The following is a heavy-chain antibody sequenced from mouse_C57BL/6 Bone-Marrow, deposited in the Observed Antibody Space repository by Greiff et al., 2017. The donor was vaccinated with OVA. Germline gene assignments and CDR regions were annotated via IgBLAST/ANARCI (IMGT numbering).Heavy chain of an antibody. V-gene: IGHV5-9*01. CDR1: GFTFSSYT. D-gene: IGHD1-1*01. CDR2: ISGGGGNT. J-gene: IGHJ1*03. CDR3: ARRNYGSIHWYFDV. Sequence: DVKLVESGGGLVKPGGSLKLSCAASGFTFSSYTMSWVRQTPEKRLEWVATISGGGGNTYYPDSVKGRFTISRDNAKNTLYLQMSSLRSEDTALYYCARRNYGSIHWYFDVWGTGTTVTVSS.